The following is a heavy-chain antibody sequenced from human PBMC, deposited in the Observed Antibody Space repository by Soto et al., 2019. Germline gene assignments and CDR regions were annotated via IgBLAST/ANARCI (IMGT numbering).Heavy chain of an antibody. CDR2: SKNKANSYIM. CDR3: VVVGRTS. CDR1: GLNFIDYY. J-gene: IGHJ3*01. D-gene: IGHD2-15*01. Sequence: EVQVVESGGGLVQPGGSLRLPCAVSGLNFIDYYFDWVRQSPGKGLEWVGRSKNKANSYIMEYAASVKGRFTISRDDSKNSVFLQMSSLKTEDTAVYYCVVVGRTSWGHGTTVTVPS. V-gene: IGHV3-72*01.